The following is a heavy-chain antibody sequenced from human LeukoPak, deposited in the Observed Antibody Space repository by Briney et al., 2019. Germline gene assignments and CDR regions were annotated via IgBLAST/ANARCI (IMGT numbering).Heavy chain of an antibody. CDR2: IWYDGSNK. CDR3: ARWSEPQFAFDI. J-gene: IGHJ3*02. Sequence: PGGSLRLSCAASGFTFSNYGMHWVRQAPGKGLEWVSFIWYDGSNKNDIDSVKGRFTISRDNSKNTLYLQMNSLRDEDTVVYYCARWSEPQFAFDIWGQGTMVTVSS. CDR1: GFTFSNYG. V-gene: IGHV3-33*01.